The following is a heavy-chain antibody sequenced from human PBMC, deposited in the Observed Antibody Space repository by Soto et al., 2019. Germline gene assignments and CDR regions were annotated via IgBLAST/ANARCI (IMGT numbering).Heavy chain of an antibody. D-gene: IGHD6-19*01. CDR3: ARDPGSGSGWFDP. V-gene: IGHV3-30-3*01. CDR1: GFTVSRYA. CDR2: ISYDGSNE. Sequence: GGSVRLSCAACGFTVSRYAMHWVRQDPGKGLEWVAAISYDGSNEYYPDSVKGRLTISRDNSKSTLYLQINSLRSEDMGVYYCARDPGSGSGWFDPWGQGTLVTVSS. J-gene: IGHJ5*02.